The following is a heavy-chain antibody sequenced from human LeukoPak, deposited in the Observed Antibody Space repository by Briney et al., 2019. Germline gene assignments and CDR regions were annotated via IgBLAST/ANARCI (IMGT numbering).Heavy chain of an antibody. CDR2: INPNSGGT. CDR1: GYTFTGYY. D-gene: IGHD3-10*01. V-gene: IGHV1-2*02. CDR3: ARGDGESQGFAY. J-gene: IGHJ4*02. Sequence: ASVKLSCKASGYTFTGYYMHWVRQAPGQRLEWMGWINPNSGGTNYAQKFQGRVTMTRDTSISTAYMELSRLRSDDTGVYYCARGDGESQGFAYWGQGTLVTVSS.